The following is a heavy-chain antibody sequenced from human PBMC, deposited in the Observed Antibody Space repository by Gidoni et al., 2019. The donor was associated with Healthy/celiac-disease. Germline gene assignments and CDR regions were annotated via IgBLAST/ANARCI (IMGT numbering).Heavy chain of an antibody. Sequence: QLQLQESGPGLVKPSETLSLTCTVSGGSISSSSYYWCWIRQPPGKGLEWIGSIYYSGSTYYNPSLKSRVTISVDTSKNQFSLKLSSVTAADTAVYYCARHPINVVERMNWFDPWGQGTLVTVSS. D-gene: IGHD2-2*01. CDR2: IYYSGST. J-gene: IGHJ5*02. V-gene: IGHV4-39*01. CDR3: ARHPINVVERMNWFDP. CDR1: GGSISSSSYY.